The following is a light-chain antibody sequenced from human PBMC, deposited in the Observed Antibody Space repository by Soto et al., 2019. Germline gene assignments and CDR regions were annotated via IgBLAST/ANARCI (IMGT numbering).Light chain of an antibody. CDR3: QQGYSPLLT. Sequence: DIQMNQSPSSLSASVGDRVTITCRASQSIASSLNWLQLKPGKAPKLLLYATSTLQSGVPSRFSGSGSGSHFTLTISSLQPEDSAVYFCQQGYSPLLTFGGGTRVEIK. CDR2: ATS. CDR1: QSIASS. V-gene: IGKV1-39*01. J-gene: IGKJ4*01.